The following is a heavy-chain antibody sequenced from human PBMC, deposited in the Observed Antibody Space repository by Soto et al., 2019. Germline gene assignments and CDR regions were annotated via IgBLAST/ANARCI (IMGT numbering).Heavy chain of an antibody. CDR3: AKDSYYYDSSGSDP. J-gene: IGHJ5*02. Sequence: PGGSLRLSCAASGFTFSSYGMHWVRQAPGKGLEWVSAISGSGGSTYYADSVKGRFTISRDNSKNTLYLQMNSLRAEDTAVYYCAKDSYYYDSSGSDPWGQGTLVTVSS. D-gene: IGHD3-22*01. CDR2: ISGSGGST. CDR1: GFTFSSYG. V-gene: IGHV3-23*01.